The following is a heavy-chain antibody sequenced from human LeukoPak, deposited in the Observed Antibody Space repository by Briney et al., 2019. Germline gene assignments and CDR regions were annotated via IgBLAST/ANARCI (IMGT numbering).Heavy chain of an antibody. J-gene: IGHJ6*02. CDR2: IRYDGSNK. CDR1: GFTLSSYG. CDR3: AKEGSSGSDGMDV. V-gene: IGHV3-30*02. Sequence: PGGSLRLSCAASGFTLSSYGMHWVRQAPGKGLEWVAFIRYDGSNKYYADSVKGRFTISRDNSKNTLYLQMNSLRAEDTAVYYCAKEGSSGSDGMDVWGQGTTVTVSS. D-gene: IGHD6-19*01.